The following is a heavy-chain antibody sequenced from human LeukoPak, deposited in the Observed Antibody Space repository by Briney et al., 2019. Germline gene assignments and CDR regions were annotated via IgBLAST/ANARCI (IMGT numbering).Heavy chain of an antibody. CDR1: GGAISGYY. CDR3: ARQGDFQGGWYPPEGNYFDY. CDR2: IYYSGTT. J-gene: IGHJ4*02. D-gene: IGHD6-19*01. Sequence: PSETLSLTCTVSGGAISGYYWSWIRQPPEKGLEWIGYIYYSGTTNYNPSLKSRVTISVDTSKNQFSLKLSSVTAADTAVYYCARQGDFQGGWYPPEGNYFDYWGQGTLVTVSS. V-gene: IGHV4-59*08.